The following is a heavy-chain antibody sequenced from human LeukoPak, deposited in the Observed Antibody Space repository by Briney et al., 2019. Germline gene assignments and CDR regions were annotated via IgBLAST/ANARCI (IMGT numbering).Heavy chain of an antibody. J-gene: IGHJ4*02. D-gene: IGHD4-17*01. CDR3: ARLYDYGDYVDY. CDR2: IWYDGSNK. Sequence: PGGSLRLSCAASGFTFSSYGMHWVRQAPSKGLEWVAVIWYDGSNKYYADSVKGRFTISIDNSKNTLYLQMNSLRAEDTAVYYCARLYDYGDYVDYWGQGTLVTVSS. CDR1: GFTFSSYG. V-gene: IGHV3-33*01.